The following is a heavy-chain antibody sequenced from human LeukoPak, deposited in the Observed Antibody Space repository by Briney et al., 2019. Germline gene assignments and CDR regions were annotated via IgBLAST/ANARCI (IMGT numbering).Heavy chain of an antibody. V-gene: IGHV1-69*01. J-gene: IGHJ4*02. Sequence: SVKGSCKASGGTFSSYAISWVRQAPGQGLEWMGGIIPIFGTANYAQKFQGRVTITADESTSTAYMELSSLRSEDTAVYYCARWYYYGSGSYLPFDYWGQGTLVTVSS. D-gene: IGHD3-10*01. CDR2: IIPIFGTA. CDR3: ARWYYYGSGSYLPFDY. CDR1: GGTFSSYA.